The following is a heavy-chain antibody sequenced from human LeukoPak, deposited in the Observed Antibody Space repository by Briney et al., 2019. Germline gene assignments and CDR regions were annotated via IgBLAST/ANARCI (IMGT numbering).Heavy chain of an antibody. D-gene: IGHD1-1*01. CDR2: ITAYDGDT. V-gene: IGHV1-18*01. CDR1: GISFPSYG. Sequence: ASVKVSCKASGISFPSYGISWVRQAPGQGLEWIGWITAYDGDTNYAEKFQGRVTMATDTSTSTASMELWSLRSDDTAVYYCARDWQLPSGPDVFDIWGQGTVVTVSS. J-gene: IGHJ3*02. CDR3: ARDWQLPSGPDVFDI.